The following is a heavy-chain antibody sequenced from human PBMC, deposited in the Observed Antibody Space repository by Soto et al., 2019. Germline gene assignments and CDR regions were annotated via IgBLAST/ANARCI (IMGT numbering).Heavy chain of an antibody. CDR3: ARAHLWFGELNYYGMDV. CDR2: MNPNSGNT. Sequence: KASGYTFTSYDINWVRQATGQGLEWMGWMNPNSGNTGYAQKFQGRVTMTRTTSISTAYVELSSLRSEDTAVYYCARAHLWFGELNYYGMDVWGQGTTVTVSS. V-gene: IGHV1-8*01. CDR1: GYTFTSYD. D-gene: IGHD3-10*01. J-gene: IGHJ6*02.